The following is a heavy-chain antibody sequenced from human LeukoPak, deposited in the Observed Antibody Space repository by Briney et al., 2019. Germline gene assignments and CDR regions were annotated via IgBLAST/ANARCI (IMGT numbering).Heavy chain of an antibody. Sequence: SETLSLTCTVSGGSISGYYWSWIRQPPGKGLEWIGYIYYSGSTKYNPSLKSRVTISVDTSKNQFSLKLSSVTAADTAVYYCARDGYSGNDGLWGQGTLVTVSS. V-gene: IGHV4-59*01. J-gene: IGHJ4*02. CDR1: GGSISGYY. CDR3: ARDGYSGNDGL. D-gene: IGHD5-12*01. CDR2: IYYSGST.